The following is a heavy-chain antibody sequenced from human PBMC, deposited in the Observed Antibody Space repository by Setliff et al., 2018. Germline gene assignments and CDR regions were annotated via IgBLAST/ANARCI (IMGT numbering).Heavy chain of an antibody. CDR3: ARLPNYVWGSPVDY. V-gene: IGHV4-34*01. CDR1: GGAFSGYN. Sequence: LSLTCAVCGGAFSGYNWNWIRQPPGKGLEWIGEINHYGSANYNASLKSRVTISVDTSKNQFSLTLSSVTAADTAVYYCARLPNYVWGSPVDYWGQGTLVTVSS. J-gene: IGHJ4*02. CDR2: INHYGSA. D-gene: IGHD3-16*01.